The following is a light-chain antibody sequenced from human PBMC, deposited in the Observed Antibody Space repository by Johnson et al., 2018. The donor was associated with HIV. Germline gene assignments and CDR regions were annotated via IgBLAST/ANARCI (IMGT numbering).Light chain of an antibody. Sequence: QSVLTQPPSVSAAPGQKVTISCSGSSSNIGNNYVSWYQQLPGTAPKLLIYDNNKRPSGIPDRFSGSKSGTSATLGITGLQTGDEADYYCGTWDSSRSGFYLFGTGTKGAVL. V-gene: IGLV1-51*01. CDR3: GTWDSSRSGFYL. J-gene: IGLJ1*01. CDR1: SSNIGNNY. CDR2: DNN.